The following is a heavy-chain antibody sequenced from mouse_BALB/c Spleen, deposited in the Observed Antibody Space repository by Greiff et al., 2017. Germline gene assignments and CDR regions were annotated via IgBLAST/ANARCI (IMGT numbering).Heavy chain of an antibody. CDR3: GGSQGQGYFDY. CDR1: GFTLTGYA. J-gene: IGHJ2*01. Sequence: VQLVESGAGLVAPSQSLSITCTASGFTLTGYAVNWVRQPPGKGLEWLGMICSGGSSDYYSALVTRLSTIKEDTTSKAFLMKISMLTDEAAGNYYGGSQGQGYFDYWGQGTTLTVSS. V-gene: IGHV2-6-7*01. CDR2: ICSGGSS. D-gene: IGHD1-1*01.